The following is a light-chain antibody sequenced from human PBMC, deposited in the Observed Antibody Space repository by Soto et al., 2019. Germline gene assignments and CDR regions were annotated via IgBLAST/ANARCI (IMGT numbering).Light chain of an antibody. Sequence: EIVITQSPATLSVSPGERATLSCRASQSVSSNFAWYQQKPGQPPTLLLYGASTRATGIPARFSGSGSGTEFTLTITSLLSEDFAVDYCQQYNNWPPLTFGGGTKVDIK. CDR2: GAS. J-gene: IGKJ4*01. CDR1: QSVSSN. CDR3: QQYNNWPPLT. V-gene: IGKV3-15*01.